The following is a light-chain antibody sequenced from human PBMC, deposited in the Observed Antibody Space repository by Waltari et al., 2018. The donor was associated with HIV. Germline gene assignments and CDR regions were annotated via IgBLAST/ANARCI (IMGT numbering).Light chain of an antibody. V-gene: IGLV2-23*02. J-gene: IGLJ2*01. CDR1: SSDVGSYNL. CDR3: CSYAGSSSVV. Sequence: QSALTHPASVSGSPGQSITISCTGTSSDVGSYNLVSWYQQHPGKAPKLMIYEVNKRPSGVSSRFSGSKSGNTASLTISGLQAEDEADYYCCSYAGSSSVVFGGGTKLTVL. CDR2: EVN.